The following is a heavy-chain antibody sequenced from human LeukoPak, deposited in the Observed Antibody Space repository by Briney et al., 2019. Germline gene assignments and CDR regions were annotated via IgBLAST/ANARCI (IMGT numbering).Heavy chain of an antibody. Sequence: SETLSLTCTVSGGSIGSYYWSWIRQPPGKGLEWIGYIYYSGSTNYNPSLKSRVTISVDTSKNQFSLKLSSVTAADTAVYYCARGGVAAAGTPFDFDYWGQGTLVTVSS. J-gene: IGHJ4*02. CDR1: GGSIGSYY. D-gene: IGHD6-13*01. CDR2: IYYSGST. V-gene: IGHV4-59*01. CDR3: ARGGVAAAGTPFDFDY.